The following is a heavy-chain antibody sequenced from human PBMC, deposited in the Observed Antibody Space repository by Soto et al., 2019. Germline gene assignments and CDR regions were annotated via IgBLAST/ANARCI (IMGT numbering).Heavy chain of an antibody. CDR3: ARVRSGISSSFSQIDY. J-gene: IGHJ4*02. Sequence: GGSLRLSCAASGFTFSSYWMSWVRQAPGKGLEWVANIKQDGSEKYYVDSVKGRFTIPRDNAKNSLYLQMNSLRAEDTAVYYCARVRSGISSSFSQIDYWGQGTLVTVSS. CDR2: IKQDGSEK. CDR1: GFTFSSYW. D-gene: IGHD6-6*01. V-gene: IGHV3-7*01.